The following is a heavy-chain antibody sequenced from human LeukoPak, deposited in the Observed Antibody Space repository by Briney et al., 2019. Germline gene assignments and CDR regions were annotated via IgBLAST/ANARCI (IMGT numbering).Heavy chain of an antibody. J-gene: IGHJ6*02. Sequence: ASSVKVSCKASGYTFTGYYMHWVRQAAGQGLEWMGWINPNSGGTKYAQKFQGRVTMTRDTSISAAYMELSRLRSDDTAVYYCARDRMGDIVVVPAAIRGYYYYGMDVWGQGTTVTVSS. CDR3: ARDRMGDIVVVPAAIRGYYYYGMDV. D-gene: IGHD2-2*01. CDR2: INPNSGGT. V-gene: IGHV1-2*02. CDR1: GYTFTGYY.